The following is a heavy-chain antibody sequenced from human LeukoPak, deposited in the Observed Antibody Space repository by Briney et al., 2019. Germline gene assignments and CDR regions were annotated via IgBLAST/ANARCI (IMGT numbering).Heavy chain of an antibody. Sequence: GGSLRLSCAASGFTVSGYAMNWVRHAPGKGLEWGSGISGSGAGTYYAESVKGRFSISRDNSKYTLYLQMNSLRADDTAVYYCAKMVREFYTISYYFDYCGQGTLVTVSS. CDR2: ISGSGAGT. J-gene: IGHJ4*02. V-gene: IGHV3-23*01. CDR1: GFTVSGYA. CDR3: AKMVREFYTISYYFDY. D-gene: IGHD2-8*01.